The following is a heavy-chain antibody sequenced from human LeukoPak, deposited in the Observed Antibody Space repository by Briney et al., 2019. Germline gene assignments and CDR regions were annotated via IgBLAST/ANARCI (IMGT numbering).Heavy chain of an antibody. J-gene: IGHJ6*02. CDR2: ISGSAFST. V-gene: IGHV3-23*01. CDR3: AKDYRDSGRFYYYDTMDV. Sequence: PGGSLRLSCAASGFTFTSYAMSWVRQAPGKGLEWVSTISGSAFSTYYADSVKGRFTISRDNSKNTLYLQMNSLRAEDTAVYFCAKDYRDSGRFYYYDTMDVWGQGTTVTVSS. D-gene: IGHD3-10*01. CDR1: GFTFTSYA.